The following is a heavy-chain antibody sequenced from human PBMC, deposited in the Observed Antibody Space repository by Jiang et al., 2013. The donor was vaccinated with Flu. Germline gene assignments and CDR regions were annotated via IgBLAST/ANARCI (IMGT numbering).Heavy chain of an antibody. V-gene: IGHV3-30*03. CDR2: TSSDGDIK. J-gene: IGHJ4*02. Sequence: LEWVAVTSSDGDIKYYADSVKGRFTISRDNSKNTLYLQMNSLRAEDTAVYYCARGHKRAVIIPNFDYWGQGTLVSVSS. CDR3: ARGHKRAVIIPNFDY. D-gene: IGHD4-23*01.